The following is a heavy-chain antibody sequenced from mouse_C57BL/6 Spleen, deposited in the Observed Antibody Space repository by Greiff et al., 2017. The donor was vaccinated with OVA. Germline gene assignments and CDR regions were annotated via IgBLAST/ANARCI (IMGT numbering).Heavy chain of an antibody. CDR3: ARNDYDWYFDV. D-gene: IGHD2-4*01. CDR2: INPGSGGT. V-gene: IGHV1-54*01. J-gene: IGHJ1*03. Sequence: VQLQQSGAELVRPGTSVKVSCKASGYAFTNYLIEWVKQRPGQGLEWIGVINPGSGGTNYNEKFKGKATLTADKSSSTAYMQLSSLTSEDSAVYFCARNDYDWYFDVWGTGTTVTGSS. CDR1: GYAFTNYL.